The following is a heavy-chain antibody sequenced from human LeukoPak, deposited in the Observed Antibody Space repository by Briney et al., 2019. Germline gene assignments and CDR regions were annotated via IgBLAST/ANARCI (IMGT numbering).Heavy chain of an antibody. CDR1: DGSTSSYY. CDR3: AKSSSSRWSYGMDV. D-gene: IGHD6-13*01. Sequence: SETLSLTCTVSDGSTSSYYWSWIRQPAGKGLEWIGRIFPSGSTNYNPSLKSRVTMSVDTSKNQFSLKLTSVTAADTAVYYCAKSSSSRWSYGMDVWGQGTTATVSA. J-gene: IGHJ6*01. V-gene: IGHV4-4*07. CDR2: IFPSGST.